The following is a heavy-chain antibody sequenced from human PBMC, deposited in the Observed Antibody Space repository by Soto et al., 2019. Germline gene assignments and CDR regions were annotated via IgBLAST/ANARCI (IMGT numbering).Heavy chain of an antibody. CDR2: ISGSGGST. D-gene: IGHD1-1*01. CDR3: AKDPTGTTEYYYYGMDV. CDR1: GFTFSSYA. V-gene: IGHV3-23*01. Sequence: GGSLRLSCAASGFTFSSYAMSWVRQAPGKGLEWVSAISGSGGSTYYADSVKGRFTISRDNSKNTLYLQMNSLRAEDTAVYYCAKDPTGTTEYYYYGMDVWGQGTTVTVSS. J-gene: IGHJ6*02.